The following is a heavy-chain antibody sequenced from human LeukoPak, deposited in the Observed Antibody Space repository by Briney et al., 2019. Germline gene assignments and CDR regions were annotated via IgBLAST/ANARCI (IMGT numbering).Heavy chain of an antibody. V-gene: IGHV3-69-1*01. Sequence: GGSLRLSCAASGFTASSNYMSWVRQAPGKGLEWVSSISSSSYIYYADSVKGRFTISRDNAKNSLYLQMNSLRAEDTAVYYCASRGLGYCSSTSCYTGGQDAFDIWGQGTMVTVSS. CDR2: ISSSSYI. CDR3: ASRGLGYCSSTSCYTGGQDAFDI. CDR1: GFTASSNY. D-gene: IGHD2-2*02. J-gene: IGHJ3*02.